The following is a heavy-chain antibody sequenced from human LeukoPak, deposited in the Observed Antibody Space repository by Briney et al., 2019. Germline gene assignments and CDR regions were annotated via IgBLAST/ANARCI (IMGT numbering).Heavy chain of an antibody. CDR3: ARATRNGYDY. J-gene: IGHJ4*02. D-gene: IGHD5-24*01. Sequence: PGGSLRLSCAASGFTFDDYAFHWVRQAPGKGLEWVSSIGWNSASIGYADSAKGRFTMSRDNAKNSLFLQMNSLRAEDTAVYYCARATRNGYDYWGQGTLVAVSS. V-gene: IGHV3-9*01. CDR1: GFTFDDYA. CDR2: IGWNSASI.